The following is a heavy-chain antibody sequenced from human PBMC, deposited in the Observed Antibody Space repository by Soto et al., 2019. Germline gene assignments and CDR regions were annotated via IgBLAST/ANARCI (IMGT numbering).Heavy chain of an antibody. CDR3: AGGSTGYSSSLYRY. CDR1: GGSISSYY. Sequence: QVQLQESGPGLVKPSETLSLTCTVSGGSISSYYWSWIRQPPGKGLEWIGYIYYSGSTNYNPSLKGHDSRSVDTAKNQFPLKLSSETAEDTAVYYCAGGSTGYSSSLYRYWGQGTLVTVSS. V-gene: IGHV4-59*08. J-gene: IGHJ4*02. D-gene: IGHD6-13*01. CDR2: IYYSGST.